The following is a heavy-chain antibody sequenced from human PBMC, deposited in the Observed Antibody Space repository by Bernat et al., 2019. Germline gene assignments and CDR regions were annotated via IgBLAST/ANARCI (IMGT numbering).Heavy chain of an antibody. Sequence: EVQLLESGGGLVQPGGSLRLSCAASGFTFSSYAMSWVRQAPGKGLEWVSAISGGSTYYADSVKGRFTISRDNSKNTLYLQMNSLRAEDTAVYYCAKEGYDSSGYYEAGISWYFDLWGRGTLVTVSS. CDR3: AKEGYDSSGYYEAGISWYFDL. J-gene: IGHJ2*01. V-gene: IGHV3-23*01. D-gene: IGHD3-22*01. CDR1: GFTFSSYA. CDR2: ISGGST.